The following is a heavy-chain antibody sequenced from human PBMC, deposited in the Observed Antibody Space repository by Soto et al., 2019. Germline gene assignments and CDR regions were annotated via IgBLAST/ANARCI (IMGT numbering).Heavy chain of an antibody. CDR1: GFVFSNYT. V-gene: IGHV3-30*04. CDR3: TGEGECVGNTLNGDYHYDMDV. J-gene: IGHJ6*02. Sequence: QVQLVESGGGLVQPGRSLRLSCAASGFVFSNYTMNWVRQAPGKGLEWVALMSFEGISTYYADTVKGRFTISRDDSMKTMFLQKNSLIAEYTDVYYWTGEGECVGNTLNGDYHYDMDVWGQGTSVTVSS. D-gene: IGHD2-8*01. CDR2: MSFEGIST.